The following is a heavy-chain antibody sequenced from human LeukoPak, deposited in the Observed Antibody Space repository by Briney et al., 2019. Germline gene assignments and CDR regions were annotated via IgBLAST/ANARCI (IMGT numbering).Heavy chain of an antibody. V-gene: IGHV3-74*01. CDR3: ARGGSVFAYFFDY. D-gene: IGHD3-10*01. CDR1: GFTFSSYW. J-gene: IGHJ4*02. CDR2: INSDGSST. Sequence: NPGGSLRLSCAASGFTFSSYWMHWVRQAPGKGLVWVSRINSDGSSTSYADSVKGRFTISRDNAKNTLYLQLSSLRAEDTAIYYCARGGSVFAYFFDYWGQGTLVTVSS.